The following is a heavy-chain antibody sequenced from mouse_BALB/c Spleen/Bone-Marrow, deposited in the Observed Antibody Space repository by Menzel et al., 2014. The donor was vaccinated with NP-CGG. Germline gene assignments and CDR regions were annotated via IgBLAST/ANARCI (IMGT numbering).Heavy chain of an antibody. CDR2: ISYSGTT. V-gene: IGHV3-8*02. CDR3: ARYYTNHMDY. D-gene: IGHD2-5*01. Sequence: EVKLMEPRPSPVKPSQTLSLTCSVTGDSITSGYWNRIRKFPGNKLEYMGYISYSGTTYYNPSLKRRISITRVTSKNQYYLQLKSVTTEDTATYYCARYYTNHMDYWGQGASVTVSS. J-gene: IGHJ4*01. CDR1: GDSITSGY.